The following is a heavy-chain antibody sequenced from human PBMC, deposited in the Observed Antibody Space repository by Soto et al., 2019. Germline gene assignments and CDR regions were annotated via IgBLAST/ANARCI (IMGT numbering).Heavy chain of an antibody. Sequence: SVKVSCKASGGTFSSYAISWVRQAPGQGLEWMGGIIPIFGTANYAQKFQGRVTITADESTSTAYMELSSLRSEDTAVYYCATGYYYDSSGYYHGSGYYYGMDVWGQGNTVTVSS. CDR3: ATGYYYDSSGYYHGSGYYYGMDV. CDR2: IIPIFGTA. J-gene: IGHJ6*02. D-gene: IGHD3-22*01. CDR1: GGTFSSYA. V-gene: IGHV1-69*13.